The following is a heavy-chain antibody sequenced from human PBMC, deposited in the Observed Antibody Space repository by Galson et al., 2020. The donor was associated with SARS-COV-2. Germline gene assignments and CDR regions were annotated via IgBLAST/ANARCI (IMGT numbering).Heavy chain of an antibody. J-gene: IGHJ5*02. Sequence: SETLSLTCTVSGGSISSSSYYWGWIRQPPGKGLEWIGSIYYSGSTYYNPSLKSRVTISVDTSKNQFSLKLSSVTAADTAVYYCASSSYYYDSSGYPRTVNWFDPWGQGTLVTVSS. CDR1: GGSISSSSYY. CDR3: ASSSYYYDSSGYPRTVNWFDP. D-gene: IGHD3-22*01. V-gene: IGHV4-39*01. CDR2: IYYSGST.